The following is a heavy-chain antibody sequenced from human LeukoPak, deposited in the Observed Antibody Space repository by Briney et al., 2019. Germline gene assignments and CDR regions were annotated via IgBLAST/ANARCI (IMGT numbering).Heavy chain of an antibody. CDR2: IHFTGTT. V-gene: IGHV4-34*01. D-gene: IGHD2-2*02. J-gene: IGHJ3*02. CDR3: ARQRDTASVGAFDT. Sequence: SETLSLTCAVYGGSFSGYYWSWIRQPPGKGLEWVGSIHFTGTTYYNSSLQSRLTISVDTSKNLFSLKLTSVTATDTALYYCARQRDTASVGAFDTWGQGTMVIVSP. CDR1: GGSFSGYY.